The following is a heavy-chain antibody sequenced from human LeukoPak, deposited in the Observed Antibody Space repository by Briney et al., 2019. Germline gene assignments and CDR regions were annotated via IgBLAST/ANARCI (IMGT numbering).Heavy chain of an antibody. CDR2: IYPGYSHT. J-gene: IGHJ4*02. CDR1: EYSFTSYW. V-gene: IGHV5-51*01. Sequence: GESLKISCKGSEYSFTSYWVGWVRQMPGKGLEWMGVIYPGYSHTRYSPSFQGQVTISVDKSISTSYLQWSSLRASDTAMYYCARRLFYDSPGGFDYGGQETLATVSP. CDR3: ARRLFYDSPGGFDY. D-gene: IGHD3-22*01.